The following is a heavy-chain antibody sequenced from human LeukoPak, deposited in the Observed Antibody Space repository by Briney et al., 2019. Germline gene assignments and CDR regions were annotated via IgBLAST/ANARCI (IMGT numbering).Heavy chain of an antibody. V-gene: IGHV4-4*07. D-gene: IGHD3-10*01. Sequence: PSETLSLTCTVSGGSISTYYWSWIRQPAGKGLEWIGRIYTSGSTNYNPSLKSRVTLSVDTSKNQFSLKLSSVTAADTAVYYCARDFYYYGSGTYFDYWGQGPLVTVSS. CDR1: GGSISTYY. J-gene: IGHJ4*02. CDR3: ARDFYYYGSGTYFDY. CDR2: IYTSGST.